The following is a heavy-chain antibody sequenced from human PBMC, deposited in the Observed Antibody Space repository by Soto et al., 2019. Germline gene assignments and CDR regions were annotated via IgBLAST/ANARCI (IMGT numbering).Heavy chain of an antibody. CDR1: GFTFSSYA. V-gene: IGHV3-23*01. CDR3: AKDSSRLVVVAATSVSPFDY. CDR2: SSGSGGST. Sequence: SLRLSCAASGFTFSSYAMSWVRQAPGKGLEWVSASSGSGGSTYYADSVKGRFTISRDNSKNTLYLQMNSLRAEDTAVYYCAKDSSRLVVVAATSVSPFDYWGQGTLVTVSS. J-gene: IGHJ4*02. D-gene: IGHD2-15*01.